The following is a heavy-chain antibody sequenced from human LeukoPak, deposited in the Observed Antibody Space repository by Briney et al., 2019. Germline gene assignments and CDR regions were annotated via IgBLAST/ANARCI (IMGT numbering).Heavy chain of an antibody. D-gene: IGHD3-9*01. CDR3: ARIAGWSNFDY. CDR2: IWYAGSKE. Sequence: GGSLRLSCAASGFTFRSNGMNWVRPAPGKGLEWVAIIWYAGSKEYYAASVKGRFTISRDNSKNTVYLQMDSLRAEDTAVYYCARIAGWSNFDYWGQGTLVAVSS. J-gene: IGHJ4*02. V-gene: IGHV3-33*01. CDR1: GFTFRSNG.